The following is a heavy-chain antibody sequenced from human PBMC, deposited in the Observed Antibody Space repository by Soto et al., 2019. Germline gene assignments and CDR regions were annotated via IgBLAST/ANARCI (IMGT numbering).Heavy chain of an antibody. CDR2: MNPNSGNT. J-gene: IGHJ6*02. CDR1: GYTFTSYD. CDR3: ARVPAGGITIFGVVILNYGMDV. Sequence: GASVKVSCKVSGYTFTSYDINWVRQATGQGLEWMGWMNPNSGNTGYAQKFQGRVTMTRNTSISTAYMELSSLRSEDTAVYYCARVPAGGITIFGVVILNYGMDVWGQGTTVTVSS. D-gene: IGHD3-3*01. V-gene: IGHV1-8*01.